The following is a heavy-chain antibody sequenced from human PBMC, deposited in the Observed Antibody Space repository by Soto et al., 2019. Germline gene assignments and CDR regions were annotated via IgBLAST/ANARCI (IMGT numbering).Heavy chain of an antibody. J-gene: IGHJ5*02. CDR2: IWYDGSNK. CDR1: GFTFSSYG. CDR3: ARAGAYYDFWSGYYTRAGWFDP. D-gene: IGHD3-3*01. V-gene: IGHV3-33*01. Sequence: PGGSLRLSCAASGFTFSSYGMHWVRQAPGKGLERVAVIWYDGSNKNYADSVKGRFTISRDNSKNTLYLQMNSLRAEDTAVYYCARAGAYYDFWSGYYTRAGWFDPWGQGTLVTVSS.